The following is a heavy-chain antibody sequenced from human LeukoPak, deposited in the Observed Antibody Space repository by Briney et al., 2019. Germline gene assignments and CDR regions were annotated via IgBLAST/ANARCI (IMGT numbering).Heavy chain of an antibody. CDR1: GHSISSYY. CDR3: ARIPFRVVAVAGTRDY. J-gene: IGHJ4*02. Sequence: ADTLSLLCTVSGHSISSYYWSCIRQPPGKGRKRIGHNYYSGRTNHNSSLKSRVTMSVDTTKNHSSQRLSSLAAANTAVYYRARIPFRVVAVAGTRDYWVQGSLVSVSS. V-gene: IGHV4-59*07. D-gene: IGHD6-13*01. CDR2: NYYSGRT.